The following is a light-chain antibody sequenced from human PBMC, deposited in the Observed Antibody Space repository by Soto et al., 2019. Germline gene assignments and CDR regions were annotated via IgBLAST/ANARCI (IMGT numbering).Light chain of an antibody. CDR2: DVS. V-gene: IGLV2-14*01. J-gene: IGLJ2*01. CDR3: SSYTGASTPLV. Sequence: QSALTQPASVSGSPGQSITISCTGTGSDVGGYNYVSWYQQHPGKAPKVMIYDVSNRPSGVSNRFSGSKSGNTASLTISGLQAEDEADYYCSSYTGASTPLVFGGGTKLTV. CDR1: GSDVGGYNY.